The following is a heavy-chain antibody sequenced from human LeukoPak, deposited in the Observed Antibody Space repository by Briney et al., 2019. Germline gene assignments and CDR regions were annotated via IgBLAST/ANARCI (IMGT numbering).Heavy chain of an antibody. CDR2: INKDGTET. CDR1: GFTFSDYW. CDR3: ARGGYSVYFFSGDY. Sequence: GGSLRLSCTASGFTFSDYWMTWVRQAPGKGLEWVAHINKDGTETYYVDSVKGRFTVSRENAKNSLYLQMNSLRATDTAVYYCARGGYSVYFFSGDYWGQGTLVTVSS. J-gene: IGHJ4*02. V-gene: IGHV3-7*01. D-gene: IGHD5/OR15-5a*01.